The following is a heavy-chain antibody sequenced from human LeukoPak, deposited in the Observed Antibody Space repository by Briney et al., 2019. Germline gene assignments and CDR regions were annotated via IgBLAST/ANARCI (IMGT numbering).Heavy chain of an antibody. Sequence: PSETLSLTCTVSGGSISSYYWSWIRQPPGKGLEWIGYIYYSGSTNYNPSLKSRVTISVDTSKNQFSLKLSSVTAADTAVYYCAREMATIGRYYFDYWGQGTLVTVSS. J-gene: IGHJ4*02. D-gene: IGHD5-24*01. CDR3: AREMATIGRYYFDY. CDR2: IYYSGST. V-gene: IGHV4-59*01. CDR1: GGSISSYY.